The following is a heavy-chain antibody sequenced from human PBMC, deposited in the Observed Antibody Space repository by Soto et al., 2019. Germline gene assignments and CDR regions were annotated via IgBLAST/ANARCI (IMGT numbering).Heavy chain of an antibody. CDR3: AREWSAAGHFYGMDV. D-gene: IGHD6-13*01. Sequence: QVQLVQSGAEVKKPGASVQVSCKTSGYTFTSYDINWVRQAPGQGLEWVGWMNTNSDDTRSAQKFRGRLTLTREKSMRAVYMKLSNLRPDDSAVYYCAREWSAAGHFYGMDVWGQGTTVAVSS. CDR1: GYTFTSYD. CDR2: MNTNSDDT. J-gene: IGHJ6*02. V-gene: IGHV1-8*01.